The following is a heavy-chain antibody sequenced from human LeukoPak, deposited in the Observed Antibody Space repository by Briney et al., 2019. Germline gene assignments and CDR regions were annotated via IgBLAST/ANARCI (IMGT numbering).Heavy chain of an antibody. J-gene: IGHJ4*02. D-gene: IGHD1-1*01. CDR3: AMYDSFFDY. V-gene: IGHV4-34*01. CDR2: INHREST. Sequence: SETLSLTCAVYGGSFSGYYWTWIRQPPGKGLEWIGEINHRESTNYNPSLKSRVTISLDTSKKQFFLRLSSVTAADTAVYYCAMYDSFFDYCGQGTLVTVSS. CDR1: GGSFSGYY.